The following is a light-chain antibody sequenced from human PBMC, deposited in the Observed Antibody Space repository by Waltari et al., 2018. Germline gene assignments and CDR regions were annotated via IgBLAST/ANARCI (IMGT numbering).Light chain of an antibody. CDR1: SSAIGDYDC. CDR2: DAS. Sequence: QSALTQPRSVSGSPGQSVTVPCTGTSSAIGDYDCVSWYQHHPAKAPNLLIYDASKRPSGVPDRFSASKSGNTASLTISGLQAEDEADYYCYSYAGSHEFGGGTKLTVL. CDR3: YSYAGSHE. V-gene: IGLV2-11*01. J-gene: IGLJ2*01.